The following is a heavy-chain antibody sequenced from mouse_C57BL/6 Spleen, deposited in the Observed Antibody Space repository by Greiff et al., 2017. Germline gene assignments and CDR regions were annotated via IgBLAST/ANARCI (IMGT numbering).Heavy chain of an antibody. CDR3: TTGSSGY. D-gene: IGHD3-2*02. CDR2: IDPENGDT. J-gene: IGHJ3*01. Sequence: EVKLMESGAELVRPGASVKLSCTASGFNIKDDYMHWVKQRPEQGLEWIGWIDPENGDTEYASKFQGKATITADTSSNTAYLQLSSLTSEDTAVYYCTTGSSGYWGQGTLVTVSA. V-gene: IGHV14-4*01. CDR1: GFNIKDDY.